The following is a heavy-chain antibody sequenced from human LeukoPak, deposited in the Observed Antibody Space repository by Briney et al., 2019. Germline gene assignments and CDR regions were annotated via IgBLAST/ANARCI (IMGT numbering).Heavy chain of an antibody. CDR2: IYYSVTT. V-gene: IGHV4-39*07. J-gene: IGHJ3*02. CDR1: GDSISSSSYY. Sequence: SETLSLTCTVSGDSISSSSYYWGWIRQPPGKGLEWIGSIYYSVTTYYNPSLKSRVTISVDTSKNQFSLKLSSVTAADTAVYYCARIDYYDSSGYYSSDAFDIWGQGTMVTVSS. CDR3: ARIDYYDSSGYYSSDAFDI. D-gene: IGHD3-22*01.